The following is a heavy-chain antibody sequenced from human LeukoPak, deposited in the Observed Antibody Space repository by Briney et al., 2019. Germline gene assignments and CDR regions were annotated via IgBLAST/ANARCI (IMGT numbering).Heavy chain of an antibody. D-gene: IGHD6-13*01. CDR2: INPNSGRT. Sequence: ASVKVSCKASGYTFTSSDINWVRQAAGQGLECMGWINPNSGRTGYAQKFQGRVTMTANTSINTAYMELSSLRFDDTAVYYCARGRSGLAAAGTYDYWGQGTLITVSS. CDR1: GYTFTSSD. J-gene: IGHJ4*02. V-gene: IGHV1-8*01. CDR3: ARGRSGLAAAGTYDY.